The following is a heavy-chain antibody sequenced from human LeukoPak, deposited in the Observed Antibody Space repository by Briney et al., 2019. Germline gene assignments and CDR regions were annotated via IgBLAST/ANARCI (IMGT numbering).Heavy chain of an antibody. CDR1: GFTFSSYA. Sequence: GGSLRLSCAASGFTFSSYAMSWVRQAPGKGLEWVSGISGSGDSTYYTDSVKGRFTISRDNSKNTLYLQMNGLRAEDTAVYYCAKGDRGNFYFDYWGQGTLVSVSS. CDR2: ISGSGDST. D-gene: IGHD4-23*01. CDR3: AKGDRGNFYFDY. V-gene: IGHV3-23*01. J-gene: IGHJ4*02.